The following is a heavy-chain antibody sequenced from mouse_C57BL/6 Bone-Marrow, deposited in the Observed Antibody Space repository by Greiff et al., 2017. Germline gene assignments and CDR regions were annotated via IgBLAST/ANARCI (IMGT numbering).Heavy chain of an antibody. CDR1: CFNIKNTY. Sequence: VQLQQSVAELVRPGASVKLSCTASCFNIKNTYMTWVKPRPEQGLEWIGRIEPANGNTKYAPKFQGKATITADTSSNTAYLQLSSLTSEDTAIYYCARGYYAMDYWGQGTSVTVSS. CDR3: ARGYYAMDY. V-gene: IGHV14-3*01. J-gene: IGHJ4*01. CDR2: IEPANGNT.